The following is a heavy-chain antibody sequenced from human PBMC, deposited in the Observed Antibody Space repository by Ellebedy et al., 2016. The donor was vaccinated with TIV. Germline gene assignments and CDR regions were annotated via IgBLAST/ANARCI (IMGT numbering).Heavy chain of an antibody. CDR2: DWFDGSQT. V-gene: IGHV3-33*01. J-gene: IGHJ4*02. D-gene: IGHD2-21*02. Sequence: GESLKISXVGSGFRFSGYAMHRVRQASGKGLECVSFDWFDGSQTDCADSVKGRFTTSRDNSRFTLSLQMNSLRGDDTAVYSCARYNGDSVFDLWGQGTLVTVSS. CDR3: ARYNGDSVFDL. CDR1: GFRFSGYA.